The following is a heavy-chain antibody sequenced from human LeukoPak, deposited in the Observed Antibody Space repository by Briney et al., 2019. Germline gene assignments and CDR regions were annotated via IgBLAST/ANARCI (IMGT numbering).Heavy chain of an antibody. CDR3: ARGRGLTRVGRYFDL. Sequence: SETLSLTCTVSGGSISSGGYYWSWIRQPPGKGLEWIGEINHSGSTNYNPSLKSRVTISVDTSKNQFSLKLSSVTAADTAVYYCARGRGLTRVGRYFDLWGRGTLVTVSS. CDR1: GGSISSGGYY. CDR2: INHSGST. J-gene: IGHJ2*01. D-gene: IGHD7-27*01. V-gene: IGHV4-39*07.